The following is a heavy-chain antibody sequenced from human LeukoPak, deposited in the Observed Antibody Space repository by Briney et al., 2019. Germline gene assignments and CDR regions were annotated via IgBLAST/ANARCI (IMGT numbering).Heavy chain of an antibody. CDR1: GGSISSSSYY. CDR2: IYYSGST. J-gene: IGHJ2*01. Sequence: SETLSLTCTVSGGSISSSSYYWGGIRQPPGKGLEWIGSIYYSGSTYYNPSLKSRVTISVDTSKNQFSLKLSSVTAADTAVYYCARRQLYTVTTKTDWYFDLWGRGTLVTVSS. V-gene: IGHV4-39*01. CDR3: ARRQLYTVTTKTDWYFDL. D-gene: IGHD4-17*01.